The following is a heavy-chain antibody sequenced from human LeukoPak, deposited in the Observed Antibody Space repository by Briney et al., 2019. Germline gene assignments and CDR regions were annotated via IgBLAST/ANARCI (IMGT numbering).Heavy chain of an antibody. CDR1: GFTVSSNY. D-gene: IGHD2-8*01. J-gene: IGHJ3*02. CDR3: ASHTGAGVAFRPFHI. CDR2: IYSGGFT. Sequence: PGGSLRLSCAASGFTVSSNYMSWVRQAPGKGLEWVSIIYSGGFTYYADSVKGRFTISRDNSKNTLYLQMNSLRAEDTAVYYCASHTGAGVAFRPFHIWGQGTMVTVSS. V-gene: IGHV3-66*04.